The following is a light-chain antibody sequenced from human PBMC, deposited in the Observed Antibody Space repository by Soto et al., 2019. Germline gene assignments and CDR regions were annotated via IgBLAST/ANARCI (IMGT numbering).Light chain of an antibody. CDR2: EVS. V-gene: IGLV2-14*01. CDR3: SSYTSSSTLVV. J-gene: IGLJ2*01. CDR1: SSDVGGYNY. Sequence: QSALTQPASVSGSPGQSITISCTGTSSDVGGYNYVSWYQQHPGKAPKLMIYEVSNRPSGVSNRFSGSKSGTTASLTISGLQAEDEGDYSCSSYTSSSTLVVFGGGTKLTVL.